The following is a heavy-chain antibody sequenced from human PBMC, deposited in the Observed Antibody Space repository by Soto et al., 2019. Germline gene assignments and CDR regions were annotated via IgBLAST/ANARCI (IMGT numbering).Heavy chain of an antibody. CDR1: GYTITSYA. J-gene: IGHJ4*02. D-gene: IGHD6-13*01. CDR3: ARGIAPYYFDY. CDR2: INAGNGNT. V-gene: IGHV1-3*01. Sequence: ASVKVYCKGAGYTITSYARHWVRQAPGQRLEWMGWINAGNGNTKYSQKFQGRVTITRDTSASTAYMELSSLRSEDTAVYYCARGIAPYYFDYWGQGTLVTSPQ.